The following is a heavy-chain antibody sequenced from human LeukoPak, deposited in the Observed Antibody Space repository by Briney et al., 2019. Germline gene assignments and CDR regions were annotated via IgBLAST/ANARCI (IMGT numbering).Heavy chain of an antibody. J-gene: IGHJ4*02. D-gene: IGHD6-13*01. CDR1: GGTFSSYA. Sequence: SVKVSCKASGGTFSSYAISWVRQAPGQGLEWMGGIIPIFGTANYAQKFQGRVMITTDESTSTAYMELSSLRSEDTAVYYCARDSGIAGGLYYFDYWGQGTLVTVSS. V-gene: IGHV1-69*05. CDR3: ARDSGIAGGLYYFDY. CDR2: IIPIFGTA.